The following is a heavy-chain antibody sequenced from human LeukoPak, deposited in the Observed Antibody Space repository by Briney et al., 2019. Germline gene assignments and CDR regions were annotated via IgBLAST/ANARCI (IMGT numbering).Heavy chain of an antibody. CDR3: ARGGVFMAAGTFDY. D-gene: IGHD6-13*01. V-gene: IGHV4-4*07. Sequence: SETLSLTCTVSGASITSYHWSWIRQPAGKGLEWIGRIYTSGSTSYNPSVKSRVTMSVDTSKNQFSLKLSSVTAADTAVYYCARGGVFMAAGTFDYWGQGTLVTVSS. J-gene: IGHJ4*02. CDR1: GASITSYH. CDR2: IYTSGST.